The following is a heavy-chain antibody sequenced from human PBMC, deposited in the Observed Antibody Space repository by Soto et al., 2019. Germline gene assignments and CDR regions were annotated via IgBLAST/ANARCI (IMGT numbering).Heavy chain of an antibody. CDR3: APQGVGATGYLF. D-gene: IGHD1-26*01. J-gene: IGHJ1*01. V-gene: IGHV3-48*01. CDR1: GFTLGDYG. CDR2: ISDSGSRM. Sequence: EVQLVESGGGLVQPGGSLRLSCVVSGFTLGDYGMNWVRQAPGTGLEWVSYISDSGSRMYYADSVKGRFTISRDSAKNSLYLQMNSLRGEDTAVYYCAPQGVGATGYLFWGQGTLVTVSS.